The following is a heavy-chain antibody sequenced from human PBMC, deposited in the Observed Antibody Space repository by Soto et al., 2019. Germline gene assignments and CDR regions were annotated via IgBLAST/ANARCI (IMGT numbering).Heavy chain of an antibody. Sequence: PSETLSLTCAVYGGSFSGYYWTWIRQPPGKGLEWVGEINHSGSTNYNPSLKGRVTISGDTSKNHFSLKLTSVTAADTAVYYCGRDKNSGLFDYWGQGTTVTVSS. CDR3: GRDKNSGLFDY. V-gene: IGHV4-34*01. CDR2: INHSGST. J-gene: IGHJ4*02. CDR1: GGSFSGYY. D-gene: IGHD5-12*01.